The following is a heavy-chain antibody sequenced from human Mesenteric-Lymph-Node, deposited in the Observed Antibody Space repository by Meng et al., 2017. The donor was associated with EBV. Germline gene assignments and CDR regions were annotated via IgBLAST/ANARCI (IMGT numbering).Heavy chain of an antibody. J-gene: IGHJ4*02. V-gene: IGHV4-39*01. D-gene: IGHD1-7*01. Sequence: LQIEDSGPGRVKPSGSLSLTCAVSGGSISSSSYYWGWIRQPPGKGLEWIGSIYYSGSTYYNPSLKSRVTISVDTSKNQFSLKLSSVTAADTAVYYCARHRRSNWNSPGDYWGQGTLVTVSS. CDR1: GGSISSSSYY. CDR3: ARHRRSNWNSPGDY. CDR2: IYYSGST.